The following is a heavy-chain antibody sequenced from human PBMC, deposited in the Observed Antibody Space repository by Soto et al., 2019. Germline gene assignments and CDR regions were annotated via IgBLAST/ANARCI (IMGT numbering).Heavy chain of an antibody. V-gene: IGHV3-7*03. CDR3: ASRPADLNYDGVFDF. D-gene: IGHD3-22*01. J-gene: IGHJ4*02. Sequence: PGGSLRLSCVGSGFTFSSHWMTWVRQAPGKALEWVANIKQDGSEKYYVDSVKGRFTISRDNAKNSVFLQMNSLRGEDTAVYYCASRPADLNYDGVFDFWGPGTLVTVSS. CDR2: IKQDGSEK. CDR1: GFTFSSHW.